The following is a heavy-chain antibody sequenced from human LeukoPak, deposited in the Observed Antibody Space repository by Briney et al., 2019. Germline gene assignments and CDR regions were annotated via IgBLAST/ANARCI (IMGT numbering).Heavy chain of an antibody. Sequence: GASVKVSCKAVGYTFTKEAISWVRQAPGQGLEWMGWINPNSGGTNYAQKFQGRVTMTRDTSISTAYMELSRLRSDDTAVYYCARYYYDSSGYHYYFDYWGQGTLVTVSS. CDR3: ARYYYDSSGYHYYFDY. CDR2: INPNSGGT. D-gene: IGHD3-22*01. V-gene: IGHV1-2*02. J-gene: IGHJ4*02. CDR1: GYTFTKEA.